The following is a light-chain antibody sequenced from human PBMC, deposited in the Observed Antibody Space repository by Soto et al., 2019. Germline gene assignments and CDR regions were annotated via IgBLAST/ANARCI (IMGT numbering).Light chain of an antibody. J-gene: IGKJ5*01. Sequence: DIVMTQSPDSLAVSLGERATLSCRASQSVSSYLAWYQQKPGQAPRLLIFDASNRATGIPARFSGSGSGTDFTRTISSLEPEDFAVYYCQQRNNWPPEITFGQGTRLEIK. CDR3: QQRNNWPPEIT. CDR1: QSVSSY. CDR2: DAS. V-gene: IGKV3-11*01.